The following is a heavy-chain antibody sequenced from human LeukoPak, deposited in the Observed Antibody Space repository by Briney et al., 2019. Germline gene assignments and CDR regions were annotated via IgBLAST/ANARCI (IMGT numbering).Heavy chain of an antibody. V-gene: IGHV3-23*01. J-gene: IGHJ4*02. CDR3: AKDVGKWGSLHFFDY. Sequence: GGSLRLSCLTSGFTLSTNAMSWVRQAPGKGLEWISGISGSGASTYYADSVKGRFTISRDDSRNTLYLQMNSLRGDNTAVYYCAKDVGKWGSLHFFDYWGQGTLVTVSS. CDR1: GFTLSTNA. CDR2: ISGSGAST. D-gene: IGHD2-15*01.